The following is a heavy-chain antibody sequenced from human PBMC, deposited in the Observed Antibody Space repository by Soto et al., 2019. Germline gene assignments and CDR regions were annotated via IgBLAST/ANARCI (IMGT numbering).Heavy chain of an antibody. Sequence: GGSLSLSCTASGFTFGDYAMSWFRQAPGKGLEWVGFIRSKAYGGTTEYAASVKGRFTISRDDSKSIAYLQMNSLKTEDTAVYYCTRDRYILEWFPLPLNWGQGTLVTVSS. D-gene: IGHD3-3*01. CDR1: GFTFGDYA. J-gene: IGHJ4*02. V-gene: IGHV3-49*03. CDR3: TRDRYILEWFPLPLN. CDR2: IRSKAYGGTT.